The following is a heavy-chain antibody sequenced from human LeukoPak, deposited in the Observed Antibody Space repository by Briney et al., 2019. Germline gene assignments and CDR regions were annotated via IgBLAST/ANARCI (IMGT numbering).Heavy chain of an antibody. CDR1: GGSIRSYY. Sequence: SETLSLTCTVSGGSIRSYYWSWIRQPPGKGLEWIGYIYYSGSTNYNPSLKSRVTISVDTSKNQFSLKLSSVTAADTAVYYCARDKKDYYDRSGYYYFAFDIWAQGTMVNVAS. J-gene: IGHJ3*02. D-gene: IGHD3-22*01. CDR3: ARDKKDYYDRSGYYYFAFDI. CDR2: IYYSGST. V-gene: IGHV4-59*01.